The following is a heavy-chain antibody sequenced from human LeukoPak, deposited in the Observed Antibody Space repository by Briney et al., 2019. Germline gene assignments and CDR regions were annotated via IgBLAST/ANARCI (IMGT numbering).Heavy chain of an antibody. CDR2: IRSKAYGGTT. CDR3: TRGYGEN. Sequence: GGSLRLSCTASGFTFGDYAMSWVRQAPGKGLEWVGFIRSKAYGGTTEYAASVKGRFTISRDDSKSIAYLQMNSLKTEDTAVFYCTRGYGENWGQGTLVTVSS. D-gene: IGHD4-17*01. J-gene: IGHJ4*02. CDR1: GFTFGDYA. V-gene: IGHV3-49*04.